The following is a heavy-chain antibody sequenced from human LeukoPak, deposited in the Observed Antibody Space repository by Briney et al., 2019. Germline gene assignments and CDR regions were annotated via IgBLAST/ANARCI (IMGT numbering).Heavy chain of an antibody. J-gene: IGHJ3*02. CDR2: IYYSGST. CDR1: GGSISSGDYY. D-gene: IGHD3-10*01. V-gene: IGHV4-30-4*01. Sequence: PSETLSITCTVSGGSISSGDYYWSWIRQPPGKGLEWIGYIYYSGSTYYNPSLKSRVTISVDTSKNQFSLKLSSVTAADTAVYYCARDPGSMDAFDIWGQGTMVTVSS. CDR3: ARDPGSMDAFDI.